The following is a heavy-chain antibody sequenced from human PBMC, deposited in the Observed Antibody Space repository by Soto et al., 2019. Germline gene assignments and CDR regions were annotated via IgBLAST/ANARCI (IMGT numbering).Heavy chain of an antibody. V-gene: IGHV4-61*01. CDR1: GGSVSSDTHY. J-gene: IGHJ5*02. CDR3: ARGTAIDNWFDP. D-gene: IGHD5-18*01. Sequence: SETLSLTCTVSGGSVSSDTHYWSWIRQPPGKRLEWIGFIYSSGSTNYNPSLKSRVTISVDRSKNQFSLKLSSVTAADTAVYYCARGTAIDNWFDPWGQGTLVTVSS. CDR2: IYSSGST.